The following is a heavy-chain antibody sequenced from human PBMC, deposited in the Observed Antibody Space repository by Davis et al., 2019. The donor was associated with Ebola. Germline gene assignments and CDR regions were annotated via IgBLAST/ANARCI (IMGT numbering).Heavy chain of an antibody. CDR1: GFTFSSYW. V-gene: IGHV3-74*01. J-gene: IGHJ5*02. CDR2: IITDGTTT. D-gene: IGHD2-21*01. Sequence: PGGSLRLSCAASGFTFSSYWMHWVRQAPGKGLVWVSRIITDGTTTNYADSVKGRFTISRDNAKNTLYLQMNSLRAEDTAVYYCARDGNWVMGLWFDPWGQGTLVTVSS. CDR3: ARDGNWVMGLWFDP.